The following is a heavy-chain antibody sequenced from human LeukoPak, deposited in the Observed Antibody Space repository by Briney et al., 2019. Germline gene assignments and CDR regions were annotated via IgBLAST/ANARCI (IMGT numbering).Heavy chain of an antibody. D-gene: IGHD1-26*01. CDR2: IGTGGDT. V-gene: IGHV3-13*04. CDR1: GSTFSTYD. J-gene: IGHJ4*02. Sequence: GGSLRLSCAASGSTFSTYDMHWVRQATGKGLEWVSAIGTGGDTYYADSGKGRFTISRENAKNSLYLQMNSLRDGDTAVYYCVRVLVGATYDYWGQGALVTVSS. CDR3: VRVLVGATYDY.